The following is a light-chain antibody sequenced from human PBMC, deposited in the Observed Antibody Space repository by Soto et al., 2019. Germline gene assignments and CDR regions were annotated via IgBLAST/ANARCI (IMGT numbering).Light chain of an antibody. CDR1: RSDVGDYDF. CDR3: SSKTSTDTLV. V-gene: IGLV2-14*01. CDR2: DVT. J-gene: IGLJ1*01. Sequence: QSVRTQPASVSGSPGQSITISCTGSRSDVGDYDFVAWYQQSPGEAPKVMIYDVTSRPSGVSDRFSGSKSGNTASLTISGLQAEDEADYYCSSKTSTDTLVFGTGTKVTVL.